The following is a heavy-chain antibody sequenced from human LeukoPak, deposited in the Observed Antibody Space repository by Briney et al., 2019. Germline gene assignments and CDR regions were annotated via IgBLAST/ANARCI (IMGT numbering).Heavy chain of an antibody. CDR2: IIPTFGTA. D-gene: IGHD2-2*01. Sequence: ASVKVSCKASGGTFSSYAISWVRQAPGQGLEWMGGIIPTFGTANYAQKFQGRVTITADESTSTAYMELSSLRSEDTAVYYCARGTGCSSTSCYVLWGEYFDYWGQGTLVTVSS. CDR1: GGTFSSYA. CDR3: ARGTGCSSTSCYVLWGEYFDY. J-gene: IGHJ4*02. V-gene: IGHV1-69*13.